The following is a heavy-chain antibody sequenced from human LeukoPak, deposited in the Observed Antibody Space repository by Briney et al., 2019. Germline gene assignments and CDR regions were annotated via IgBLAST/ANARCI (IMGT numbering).Heavy chain of an antibody. D-gene: IGHD6-13*01. V-gene: IGHV3-11*05. Sequence: GGSLRLSCAASGFTFSDNYMSWIRQAPGKGLEWVSYISSSSSYTNYADSVKGRFTISRDNAKNSLYLQMNSLRAEDTAVHYCVREGYISSFDYWGQGTLVTVSS. J-gene: IGHJ4*02. CDR3: VREGYISSFDY. CDR1: GFTFSDNY. CDR2: ISSSSSYT.